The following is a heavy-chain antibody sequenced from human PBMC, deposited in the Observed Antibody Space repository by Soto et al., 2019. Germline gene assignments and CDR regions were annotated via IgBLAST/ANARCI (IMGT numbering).Heavy chain of an antibody. V-gene: IGHV1-18*01. J-gene: IGHJ6*02. D-gene: IGHD3-22*01. CDR1: GYTFTRNG. Sequence: ASVKVSCKTSGYTFTRNGISWVRQAPGQGLEWMGWISPKSGSIKYAQKFQGRVIMTADTSTSTAYMELRSLRSDDTAVYYCVKDRDSNSWPSRDVWGPGTTVTVSS. CDR3: VKDRDSNSWPSRDV. CDR2: ISPKSGSI.